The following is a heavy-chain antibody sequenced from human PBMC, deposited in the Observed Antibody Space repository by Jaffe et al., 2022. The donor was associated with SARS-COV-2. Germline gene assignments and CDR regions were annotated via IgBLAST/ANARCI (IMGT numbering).Heavy chain of an antibody. V-gene: IGHV3-7*03. CDR1: GFSFSGYW. CDR3: ARPPNWGTFDY. CDR2: IKEDGSEK. J-gene: IGHJ4*02. Sequence: EVQLVESGGGLVQPGESLGLSCAATGFSFSGYWMSWVRQAPGKGLEWVANIKEDGSEKNYVDSVKGRFTISRDNAKNSLYLQMNSLRAEDTAVYYCARPPNWGTFDYWGQGALVTVSS. D-gene: IGHD7-27*01.